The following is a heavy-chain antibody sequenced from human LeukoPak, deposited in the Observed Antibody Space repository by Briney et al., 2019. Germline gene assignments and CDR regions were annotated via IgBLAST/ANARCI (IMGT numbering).Heavy chain of an antibody. D-gene: IGHD3-10*01. CDR2: INHSGST. Sequence: SETLSLTCAVYGGSFSGYYWSWIRQTPGKGLEWIGEINHSGSTNYNPSLKSRVTISVDTSKNQFSLKLSSVTAADTAVYYCARGRVYYYGSGRRDFDYWDQGTLVTVSS. CDR3: ARGRVYYYGSGRRDFDY. V-gene: IGHV4-34*01. CDR1: GGSFSGYY. J-gene: IGHJ4*02.